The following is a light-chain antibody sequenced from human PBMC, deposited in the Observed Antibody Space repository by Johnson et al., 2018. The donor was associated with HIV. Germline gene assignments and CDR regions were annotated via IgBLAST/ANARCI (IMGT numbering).Light chain of an antibody. CDR2: EDN. CDR1: RSNIGNNY. V-gene: IGLV1-51*02. Sequence: SVLTQPPSVSVAPGQKVTISCSGGRSNIGNNYVSWYQQLPGTTPKLLMYEDNERPSGIHDRFSGSKSGTSATLGISGLQTGDEADYYCGTWDTSLGAQYVFGSGTKVTVL. CDR3: GTWDTSLGAQYV. J-gene: IGLJ1*01.